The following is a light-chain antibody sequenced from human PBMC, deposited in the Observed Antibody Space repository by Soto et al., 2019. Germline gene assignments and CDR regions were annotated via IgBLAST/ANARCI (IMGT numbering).Light chain of an antibody. CDR1: QGISNY. J-gene: IGKJ4*01. CDR2: AAS. Sequence: DIQMTQSPSSLSASLGDRVTITCRASQGISNYLAWYQQIPGKVPKLLISAASTLQSGVPSRFSGSGSGTDFTLTISSLQPEDVASYYCQKDTNVLAFGGGTKVEIK. V-gene: IGKV1-27*01. CDR3: QKDTNVLA.